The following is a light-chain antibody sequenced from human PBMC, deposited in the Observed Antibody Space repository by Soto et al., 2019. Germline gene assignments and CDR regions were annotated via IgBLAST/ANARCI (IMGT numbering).Light chain of an antibody. J-gene: IGLJ2*01. CDR1: SSDIGVYRY. Sequence: QSALTQPASVSGSPGQSITISCTGTSSDIGVYRYVSWYQQHPGKAPKLMIFDVTVRPSGVSNRFSGSKSGNTASLTISGLQAEDEADYYCSSYTTSRTVVFGGGTKVTVL. V-gene: IGLV2-14*03. CDR2: DVT. CDR3: SSYTTSRTVV.